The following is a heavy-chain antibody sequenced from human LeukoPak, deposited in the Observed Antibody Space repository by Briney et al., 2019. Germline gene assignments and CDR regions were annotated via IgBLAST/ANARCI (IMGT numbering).Heavy chain of an antibody. J-gene: IGHJ4*02. V-gene: IGHV4-61*01. D-gene: IGHD3-10*01. CDR1: GGSVSSGSYY. Sequence: SETLSLTCTVSGGSVSSGSYYWSWIRQPPGKGLEWIGYIYYSGNTNYNPSLKSRVTISVDTSKNQFSLKLSSVTAADTAVYCCAREGLATMIRGVIPYWGQGTLVTVSS. CDR2: IYYSGNT. CDR3: AREGLATMIRGVIPY.